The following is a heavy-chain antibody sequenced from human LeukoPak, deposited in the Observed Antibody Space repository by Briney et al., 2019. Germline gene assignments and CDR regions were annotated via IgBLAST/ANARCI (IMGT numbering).Heavy chain of an antibody. Sequence: GGSLRLSCAASGFTFSSYSMNWVRQAPGKGLEWVSSISSSSYIYYADSVKGRFTISRDNAKNSLYLQMNSLRAEDTAVYYCARDNWNDFTVDYWGQGTLVTVSS. CDR2: ISSSSYI. CDR1: GFTFSSYS. J-gene: IGHJ4*02. CDR3: ARDNWNDFTVDY. V-gene: IGHV3-21*01. D-gene: IGHD1-20*01.